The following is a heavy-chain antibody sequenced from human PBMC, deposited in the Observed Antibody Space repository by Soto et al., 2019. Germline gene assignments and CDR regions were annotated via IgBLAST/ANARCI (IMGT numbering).Heavy chain of an antibody. J-gene: IGHJ6*02. V-gene: IGHV4-59*01. CDR1: GGFISRYY. CDR2: MYNTGST. CDR3: ARDLWGYCGTDCYPLDV. D-gene: IGHD2-21*02. Sequence: SETLSLTCTVSGGFISRYYWSWIRQPPGKGLEWIGYMYNTGSTVYNPPFKSRVTISVDTSKNQFSLKLNSVTAADTAVYYCARDLWGYCGTDCYPLDVWGQGTTVTVSS.